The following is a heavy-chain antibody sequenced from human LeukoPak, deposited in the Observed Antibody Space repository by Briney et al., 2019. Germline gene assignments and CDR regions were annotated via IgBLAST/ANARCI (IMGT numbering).Heavy chain of an antibody. CDR3: ASYRSSCSGGSCYTAHFDY. CDR1: GGSISSSSYY. Sequence: SETLSLTCTVPGGSISSSSYYWGWIRQPPGKGLEWIGSIYYSGSTYYNPSLKSRVTISVDTSKNQFSLKLSSVTAADTAVYYCASYRSSCSGGSCYTAHFDYWGQGTLVSVSS. CDR2: IYYSGST. D-gene: IGHD2-15*01. V-gene: IGHV4-39*07. J-gene: IGHJ4*02.